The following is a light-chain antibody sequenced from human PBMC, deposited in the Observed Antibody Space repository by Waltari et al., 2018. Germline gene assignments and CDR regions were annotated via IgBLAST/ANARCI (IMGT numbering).Light chain of an antibody. V-gene: IGKV3-11*01. CDR1: QSISVY. Sequence: IVCTQSPSTLSLSPGERAIPSCRASQSISVYLAWYQQKPGQAPRLLISAASNRATGVPSRFSGSGSGTDFTLTISSLEPEDFAVYFCQQRSNSPLTFGRGTKVEIK. CDR2: AAS. CDR3: QQRSNSPLT. J-gene: IGKJ4*01.